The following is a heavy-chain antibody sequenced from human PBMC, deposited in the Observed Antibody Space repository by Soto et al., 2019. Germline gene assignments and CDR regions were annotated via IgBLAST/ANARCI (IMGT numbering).Heavy chain of an antibody. CDR1: GVSISSSNW. D-gene: IGHD2-2*01. V-gene: IGHV4-4*02. J-gene: IGHJ3*02. CDR3: ARVLQGCSGTSCYLDI. CDR2: IFHGGST. Sequence: QVQLQESGPGLVKPSGTLSLTCAVSGVSISSSNWWNWVRQAPGKGLEWIGEIFHGGSTNYNPSLKSRVTISLDKSKNQFSLRLSSVTAADTAVYYCARVLQGCSGTSCYLDIWGQGTMVTASA.